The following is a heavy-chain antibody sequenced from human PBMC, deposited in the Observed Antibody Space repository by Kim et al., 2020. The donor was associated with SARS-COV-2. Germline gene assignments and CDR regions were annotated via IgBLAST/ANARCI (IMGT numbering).Heavy chain of an antibody. CDR2: IKQDGSQK. CDR1: GFTFSDYW. CDR3: ARTDMRWGSESHYRDFDH. V-gene: IGHV3-7*03. J-gene: IGHJ4*02. D-gene: IGHD3-10*01. Sequence: GGSLRLSCVGSGFTFSDYWMTWVRQAPGKGLEWVANIKQDGSQKDYVESVKGRFTISRDNGKKSLYLQMNSLRTEDTAVYYCARTDMRWGSESHYRDFDHWGQGTLVTVS.